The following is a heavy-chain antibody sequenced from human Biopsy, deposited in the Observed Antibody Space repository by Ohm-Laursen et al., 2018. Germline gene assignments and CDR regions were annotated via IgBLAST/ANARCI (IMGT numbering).Heavy chain of an antibody. J-gene: IGHJ5*02. CDR3: ARGEGSSWFDP. V-gene: IGHV1-69*01. Sequence: SSVKVSCKASGDSFTSYAIGWVRQTPGQGLEWMGGIIPIPNVATYAQKFQGRITITADESTSTAYMELSSLTSDDTAVYFCARGEGSSWFDPWGHGTLVTVSS. CDR1: GDSFTSYA. D-gene: IGHD1-26*01. CDR2: IIPIPNVA.